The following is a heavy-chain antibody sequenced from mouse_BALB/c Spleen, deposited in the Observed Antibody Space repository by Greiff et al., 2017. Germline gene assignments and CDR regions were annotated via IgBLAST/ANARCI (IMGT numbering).Heavy chain of an antibody. CDR3: ARDYGSSGDWYFDV. CDR2: ISSGGSYT. D-gene: IGHD1-1*01. CDR1: GFTFSSYA. Sequence: EVKLVESGGGLVKPGGSLKLSCAASGFTFSSYAMSWVRQSPEKRLEWVAEISSGGSYTYYPDTVTGRFTISRDNAKNTLYLEMSSLRSEDTAMYYCARDYGSSGDWYFDVWGAGTTVTVSS. J-gene: IGHJ1*01. V-gene: IGHV5-9-4*01.